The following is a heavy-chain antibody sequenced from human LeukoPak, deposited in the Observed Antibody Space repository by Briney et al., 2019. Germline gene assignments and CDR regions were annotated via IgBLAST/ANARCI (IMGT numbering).Heavy chain of an antibody. CDR1: GYIFTGYY. J-gene: IGHJ4*02. D-gene: IGHD5-18*01. CDR2: VNPNSGGT. CDR3: ARGTGYSYLVY. Sequence: GASVKVSCKASGYIFTGYYMHWVRQAPGQGPEWMGWVNPNSGGTSFARKFQGRVTLTRDTSISTAYMELSSLRSDDTAVYYCARGTGYSYLVYWGQGTLVTVPS. V-gene: IGHV1-2*02.